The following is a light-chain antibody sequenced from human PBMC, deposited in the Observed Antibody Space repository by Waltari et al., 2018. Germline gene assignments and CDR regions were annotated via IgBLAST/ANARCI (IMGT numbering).Light chain of an antibody. CDR1: SLRSYD. J-gene: IGLJ2*01. Sequence: SSELTQDPAVSVALGQTVRITCQGDSLRSYDASWYQQKPGQAPVLVIHGKNNRPSGIPGRFSGSSSGNTASLTSTGAQAEDEADYYSTSRDSSRNHVVFGGGTKLTVL. V-gene: IGLV3-19*01. CDR2: GKN. CDR3: TSRDSSRNHVV.